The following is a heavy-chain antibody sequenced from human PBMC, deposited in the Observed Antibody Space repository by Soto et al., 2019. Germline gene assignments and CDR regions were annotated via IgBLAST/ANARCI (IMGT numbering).Heavy chain of an antibody. J-gene: IGHJ4*02. V-gene: IGHV5-51*01. D-gene: IGHD6-6*01. CDR2: IYPGDSDT. CDR3: ATTSSSSSGYFHY. CDR1: GYSFTGYW. Sequence: PGESLKISCKGSGYSFTGYWIGWVRQMPGKGLEWMGIIYPGDSDTRYSPSFRGQVTISADKSISTAYLLWSSLKASDTAMYYCATTSSSSSGYFHYWGQGTLVTVSS.